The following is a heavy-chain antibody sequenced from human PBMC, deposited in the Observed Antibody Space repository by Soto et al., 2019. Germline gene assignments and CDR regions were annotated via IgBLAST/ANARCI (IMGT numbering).Heavy chain of an antibody. V-gene: IGHV4-59*01. D-gene: IGHD6-19*01. Sequence: EILSLTCTVSGGSISSYYWSWIRQPPGKGLEWIGYIYYSGSTNYNPSLKSRVTISVDTSKNQFSLKLSSVTAADTAVYYCARAAVVAGTFAFDYWGQGTLVTVSS. CDR1: GGSISSYY. J-gene: IGHJ4*02. CDR2: IYYSGST. CDR3: ARAAVVAGTFAFDY.